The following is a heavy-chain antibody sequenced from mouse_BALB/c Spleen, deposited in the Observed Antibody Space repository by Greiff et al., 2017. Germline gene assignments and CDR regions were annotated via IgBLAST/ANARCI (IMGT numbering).Heavy chain of an antibody. V-gene: IGHV1-9*01. CDR2: ILPGSGST. CDR1: GYTFSSYW. CDR3: ARGGDYYGSSFAMDY. J-gene: IGHJ4*01. Sequence: VQLQQSGAELMKPGASVKISCKATGYTFSSYWIEWVKQRPGHGLEWIGEILPGSGSTNYNEKFKGKATFTADTSSNTAYMQLSSLTSEDSAVYYCARGGDYYGSSFAMDYWGQGTSVTVSS. D-gene: IGHD1-1*01.